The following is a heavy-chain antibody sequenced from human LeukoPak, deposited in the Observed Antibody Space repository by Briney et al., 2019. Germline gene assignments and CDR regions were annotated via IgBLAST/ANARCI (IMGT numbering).Heavy chain of an antibody. CDR3: ARDRYNWNYGFFGGNDY. J-gene: IGHJ4*02. V-gene: IGHV1-18*01. CDR2: ISAYNGNT. Sequence: GASVTVSCKASGYTFTSYGISWVRQAPGQGLEWMGWISAYNGNTNYAQKLQGRVTMTTDTSTSTAYMELRSLRSDDTAVYYCARDRYNWNYGFFGGNDYWGQGTLVTVSS. D-gene: IGHD1-7*01. CDR1: GYTFTSYG.